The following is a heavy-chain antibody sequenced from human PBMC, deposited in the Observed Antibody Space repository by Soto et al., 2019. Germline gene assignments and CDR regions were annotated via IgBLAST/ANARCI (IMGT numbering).Heavy chain of an antibody. CDR3: ARVYQYDYGGNSDY. J-gene: IGHJ4*02. CDR2: IIPIFGTA. CDR1: GGTFSSYA. Sequence: GASVKVSCKASGGTFSSYAISWVRQAPGQGLEWMGGIIPIFGTANYAQKFQGRVTITADESTSTAYMELSSLRSEDTAVYYCARVYQYDYGGNSDYWGQGTLVTVSS. V-gene: IGHV1-69*13. D-gene: IGHD4-17*01.